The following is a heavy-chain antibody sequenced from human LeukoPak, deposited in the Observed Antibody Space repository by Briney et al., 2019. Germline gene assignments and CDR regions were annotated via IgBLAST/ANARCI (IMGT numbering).Heavy chain of an antibody. CDR2: ISYDGSNK. Sequence: GGSLRLSCAASGFTFSSYAMHWVRQAPGKGLEWVAVISYDGSNKYYADSVRGRFTISRDNSKNTLSLQMNSLRAEDTAIYYCAKDSSYGGTVATVQWLDYWGQGTLVTVSS. V-gene: IGHV3-30-3*01. J-gene: IGHJ4*02. D-gene: IGHD5-12*01. CDR3: AKDSSYGGTVATVQWLDY. CDR1: GFTFSSYA.